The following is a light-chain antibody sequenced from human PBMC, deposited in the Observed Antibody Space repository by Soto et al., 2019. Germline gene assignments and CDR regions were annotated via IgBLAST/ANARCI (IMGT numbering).Light chain of an antibody. CDR1: SSDVGGYNY. Sequence: QSALTQPASVSGSPGQSITISCTGTSSDVGGYNYVSWYQQHPGKAPKLMIYEVSNRPSGVSNRFSGSKSGNTASLTISGLQAEDDVDYYCSSYTSSSTLGVFGGGTQQTVL. CDR2: EVS. CDR3: SSYTSSSTLGV. V-gene: IGLV2-14*01. J-gene: IGLJ2*01.